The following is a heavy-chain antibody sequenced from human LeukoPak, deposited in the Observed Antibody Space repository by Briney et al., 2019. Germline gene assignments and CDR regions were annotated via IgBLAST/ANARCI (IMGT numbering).Heavy chain of an antibody. J-gene: IGHJ4*02. D-gene: IGHD3-10*01. CDR2: ISGSGGST. CDR3: ASVQTYGSGSSSDY. V-gene: IGHV3-23*01. Sequence: GGSLRLSCAASGFTFSSYAMSWVRQAPGKGLEWVSAISGSGGSTYYADSVKGRFTISRDNSKNTLYLQMNSLRAEDTAVYYCASVQTYGSGSSSDYWGQGTLVTVSS. CDR1: GFTFSSYA.